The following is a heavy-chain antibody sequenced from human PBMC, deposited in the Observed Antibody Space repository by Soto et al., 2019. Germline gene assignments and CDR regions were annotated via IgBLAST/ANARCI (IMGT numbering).Heavy chain of an antibody. CDR2: IYYSGST. D-gene: IGHD2-2*01. V-gene: IGHV4-39*01. CDR1: GGSISSSSYS. Sequence: QLQLQESGPRLVKPSETLSLTCSVSGGSISSSSYSWGWIRQPPGKGLEWIGTIYYSGSTHNNPSLEGRVATSADTPNNQLSLRLSSVTAADTAVYYCGRQPGHCGSTTCFGYYSVDVWGQGTTVTVS. CDR3: GRQPGHCGSTTCFGYYSVDV. J-gene: IGHJ6*02.